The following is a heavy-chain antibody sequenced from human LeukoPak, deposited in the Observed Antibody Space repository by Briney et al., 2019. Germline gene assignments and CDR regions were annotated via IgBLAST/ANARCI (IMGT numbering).Heavy chain of an antibody. Sequence: GGSLRLSCAASGFTFSPLGMNWVRQAPGRRLEGGSYISSGSSTTYYADSVKGRFTISRDNAKNSLYLQVNSLRDEDTAVYYCARGRGLTLSYHYFVYWGQGTLVTVSS. CDR2: ISSGSSTT. CDR1: GFTFSPLG. CDR3: ARGRGLTLSYHYFVY. D-gene: IGHD3-10*01. V-gene: IGHV3-48*02. J-gene: IGHJ4*02.